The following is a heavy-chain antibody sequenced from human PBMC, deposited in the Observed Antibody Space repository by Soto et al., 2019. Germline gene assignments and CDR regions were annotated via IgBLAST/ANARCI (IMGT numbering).Heavy chain of an antibody. Sequence: GGSLRLSCAASGFTFSSYAMSWVRQAPGKGLEWVSAISGSGGSTYYADSVKGRFTISRDNSKNTLYLQMNSLRAEDTAVYYYAKHYYGSGSYYYYYMDVWGKGTTVTVSS. CDR1: GFTFSSYA. V-gene: IGHV3-23*01. D-gene: IGHD3-10*01. CDR2: ISGSGGST. J-gene: IGHJ6*03. CDR3: AKHYYGSGSYYYYYMDV.